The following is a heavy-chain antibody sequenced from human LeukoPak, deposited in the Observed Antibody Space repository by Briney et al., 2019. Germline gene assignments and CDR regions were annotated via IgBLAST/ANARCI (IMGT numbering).Heavy chain of an antibody. J-gene: IGHJ6*03. CDR2: MNPNSGNT. V-gene: IGHV1-8*01. D-gene: IGHD2-8*01. CDR3: ARGLLVYAVYYYYMDV. CDR1: GHTFTSYD. Sequence: ASVKVSCKASGHTFTSYDINWVRQATGQGLEWMGWMNPNSGNTGYAQKFQGRVTMTRNTSISTAYMELSSLRSEDTAVYYCARGLLVYAVYYYYMDVWGKGTTVTVSS.